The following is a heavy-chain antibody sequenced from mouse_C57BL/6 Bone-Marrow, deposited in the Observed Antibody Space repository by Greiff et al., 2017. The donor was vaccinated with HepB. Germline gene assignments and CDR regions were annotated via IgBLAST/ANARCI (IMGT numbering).Heavy chain of an antibody. V-gene: IGHV1-55*01. CDR1: GYTFTSYW. J-gene: IGHJ3*01. CDR2: IYPGSGST. CDR3: AFITTSRGWFAY. D-gene: IGHD1-1*01. Sequence: QVQLQQSGAELVKPGASVKMSCKASGYTFTSYWITWVKQRPGQGLEWIGDIYPGSGSTNYNEKFKSKATLTVDTSSSTAYMQLSSLTSEDSAVYYCAFITTSRGWFAYWGQGTLVTVSA.